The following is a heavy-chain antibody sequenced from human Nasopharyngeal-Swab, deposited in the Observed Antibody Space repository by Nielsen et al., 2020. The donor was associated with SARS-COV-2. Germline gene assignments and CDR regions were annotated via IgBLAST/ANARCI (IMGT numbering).Heavy chain of an antibody. Sequence: SQTLSLTFAVYGGSFSGYYWSWIRQPPGKGLEWIGEINHSGSTNYNPSLKSRVTISVDTSKNQFSLKLSSVTAADTAVYYCARGPLPRYCSGGSCYSRYYYYMDVWGKGTTVTVSS. V-gene: IGHV4-34*01. D-gene: IGHD2-15*01. J-gene: IGHJ6*03. CDR3: ARGPLPRYCSGGSCYSRYYYYMDV. CDR2: INHSGST. CDR1: GGSFSGYY.